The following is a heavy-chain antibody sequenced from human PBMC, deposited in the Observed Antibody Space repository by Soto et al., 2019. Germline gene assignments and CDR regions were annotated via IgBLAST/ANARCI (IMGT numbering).Heavy chain of an antibody. CDR3: ALLNWNDFRYYYYGMDV. CDR1: GFTFSSYG. V-gene: IGHV3-30*03. Sequence: GGSLRLSCAASGFTFSSYGMHWVRLAPGKGLEWVAVISYDGSNKYYADSVKGRFTISRDNSKNTLYLQMNGLRAEDTAVYYCALLNWNDFRYYYYGMDVWGQGTTVTVSS. CDR2: ISYDGSNK. J-gene: IGHJ6*02. D-gene: IGHD1-1*01.